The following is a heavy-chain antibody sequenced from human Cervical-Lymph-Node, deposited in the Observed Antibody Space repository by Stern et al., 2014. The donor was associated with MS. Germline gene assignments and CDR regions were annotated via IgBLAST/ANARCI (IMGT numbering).Heavy chain of an antibody. D-gene: IGHD1-26*01. CDR3: AREGADNDAFDV. CDR1: GYTFIDYY. V-gene: IGHV1-46*03. J-gene: IGHJ3*01. Sequence: QMQLVQSGAEVKKPGASVTVSCRTSGYTFIDYYIHWVRQAPGQGLEWMGIINLSDGATTYAQKFQGRVTMTRDTSTNTAYMKLGSLTSEDTAVFFCAREGADNDAFDVWGQGTMVTVSS. CDR2: INLSDGAT.